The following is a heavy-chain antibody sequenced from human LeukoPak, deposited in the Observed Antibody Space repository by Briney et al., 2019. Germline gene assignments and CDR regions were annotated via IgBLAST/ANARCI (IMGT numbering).Heavy chain of an antibody. J-gene: IGHJ4*02. D-gene: IGHD2-15*01. V-gene: IGHV3-23*01. CDR2: ISGSGGST. Sequence: GGSLRLSCAASGFTFSSYAMSWLRQAPGKGLEWVSAISGSGGSTYYADSVKGRFTISRDNSKNTLYLQMNSLRAEDTAVYYCAKVFPGGYCSGGXCPXXXDYWGQGXLVTVSS. CDR1: GFTFSSYA. CDR3: AKVFPGGYCSGGXCPXXXDY.